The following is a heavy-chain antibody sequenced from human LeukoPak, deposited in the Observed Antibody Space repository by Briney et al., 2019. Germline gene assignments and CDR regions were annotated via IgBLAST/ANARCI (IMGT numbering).Heavy chain of an antibody. CDR1: GFTFSSYE. Sequence: RGSLRLSCAASGFTFSSYEMNWVRQAPGKGLEWVSYISSSGSTIYYADSVKGRFTISRDNAKNSLYLQMNSLRAEDTAVYYCARDGYSGSYFDYWGQGTLVTVSS. CDR2: ISSSGSTI. D-gene: IGHD1-26*01. V-gene: IGHV3-48*03. J-gene: IGHJ4*02. CDR3: ARDGYSGSYFDY.